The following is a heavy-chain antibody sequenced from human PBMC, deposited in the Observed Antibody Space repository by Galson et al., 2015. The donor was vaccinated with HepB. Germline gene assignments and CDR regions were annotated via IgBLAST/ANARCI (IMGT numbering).Heavy chain of an antibody. CDR2: IIPILGIA. CDR3: ARLVDYYDSSGYYYTPRSFGEHYYYGMDV. Sequence: SVKVSCKASGGTFSSYTISWVRQAPGQGLGWMGRIIPILGIANYAQKFQGRVTITADKSTSTAYMELSSLRSEDTAVYYCARLVDYYDSSGYYYTPRSFGEHYYYGMDVWGQGTTVTVSS. CDR1: GGTFSSYT. D-gene: IGHD3-22*01. J-gene: IGHJ6*02. V-gene: IGHV1-69*02.